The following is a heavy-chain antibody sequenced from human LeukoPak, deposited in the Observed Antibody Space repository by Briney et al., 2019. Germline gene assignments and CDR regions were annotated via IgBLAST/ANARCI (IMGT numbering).Heavy chain of an antibody. CDR3: ARVKDTAMGEIDY. CDR2: ISTSGSTI. CDR1: GFTFSSYA. J-gene: IGHJ4*02. V-gene: IGHV3-48*04. D-gene: IGHD5-18*01. Sequence: GGSLRLSCAASGFTFSSYAMSWVRQAPGKGLEWVSYISTSGSTIHYADSVKGRFTISRDNAKNSLFLQMNSLRAEDTAVYYCARVKDTAMGEIDYWGQGTLVTVSS.